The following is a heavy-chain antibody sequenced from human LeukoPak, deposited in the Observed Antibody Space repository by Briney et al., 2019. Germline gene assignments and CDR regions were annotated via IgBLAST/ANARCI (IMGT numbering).Heavy chain of an antibody. V-gene: IGHV3-48*01. CDR2: ISSSSSTI. CDR1: GFTFSSYS. D-gene: IGHD3-22*01. CDR3: ARIAFGGYSYYFDY. Sequence: GGSLRLSCAASGFTFSSYSMNWVSQAPGKGLEWVSYISSSSSTIYYADSVKGRFTISRDNAKNSLYLQMNSPRAEDTAVYYCARIAFGGYSYYFDYWGQGTLVTVSS. J-gene: IGHJ4*02.